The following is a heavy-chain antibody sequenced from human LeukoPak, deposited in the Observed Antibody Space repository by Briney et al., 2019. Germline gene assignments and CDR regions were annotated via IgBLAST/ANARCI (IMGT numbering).Heavy chain of an antibody. CDR2: IIPIFGTA. D-gene: IGHD6-19*01. CDR3: AREGPSSGWYYFDY. J-gene: IGHJ4*02. CDR1: LDTFSSYA. V-gene: IGHV1-69*01. Sequence: SPKVSCKASLDTFSSYAISSVPQTPEQGREWMCQIIPIFGTANYAQKFQGRVTITADESTSTAYMELSSLRSEDTAVYYCAREGPSSGWYYFDYWGQGTLVTVSS.